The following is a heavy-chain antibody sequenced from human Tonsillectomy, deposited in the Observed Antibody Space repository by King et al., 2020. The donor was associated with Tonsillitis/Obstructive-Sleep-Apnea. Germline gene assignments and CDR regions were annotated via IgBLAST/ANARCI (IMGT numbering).Heavy chain of an antibody. CDR1: GVTFDDYG. D-gene: IGHD3-3*01. CDR2: INWNVGST. V-gene: IGHV3-20*04. CDR3: AGDLAGVVIISVHYYYYYMDV. J-gene: IGHJ6*03. Sequence: VQLVESGGGVVRPGGSLRLSCAASGVTFDDYGMSWVRQAPGKGLEWVCGINWNVGSTGYADSVKGRFTISRDNAKNSLYLQMNSLRAEDTALYYCAGDLAGVVIISVHYYYYYMDVWGKGTTVTVS.